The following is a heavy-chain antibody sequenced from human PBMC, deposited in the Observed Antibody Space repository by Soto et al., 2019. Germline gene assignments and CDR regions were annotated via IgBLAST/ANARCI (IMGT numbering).Heavy chain of an antibody. CDR1: GGSLYSSNC. J-gene: IGHJ5*02. CDR2: IDHSETN. V-gene: IGHV4-4*02. CDR3: MXRGGGGSGVFIFDWLDP. D-gene: IGHD3-3*01. Sequence: SETLSLTCHVAGGSLYSSNCWSWVRQAPGLGLKCIGEIDHSETNNYNPSLKSRVNISADKSKNQFFLNRAAVTAADTAMYYCMXRGGGGSGVFIFDWLDPWGPGTQVTVSS.